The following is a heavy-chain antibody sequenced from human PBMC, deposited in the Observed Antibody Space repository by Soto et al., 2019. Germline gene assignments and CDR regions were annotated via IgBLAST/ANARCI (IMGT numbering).Heavy chain of an antibody. CDR3: ATPPQEHLRSAFDI. V-gene: IGHV3-21*01. J-gene: IGHJ3*02. CDR1: GFTFSSYT. Sequence: GSLRLSCAASGFTFSSYTMNWVRQAPGKGLEWVSSISSSSSYIYYADSVKGRFTISRDNAKNSLYLQMNSLRAEDTAVYYCATPPQEHLRSAFDIWGQGTMVTVSS. CDR2: ISSSSSYI.